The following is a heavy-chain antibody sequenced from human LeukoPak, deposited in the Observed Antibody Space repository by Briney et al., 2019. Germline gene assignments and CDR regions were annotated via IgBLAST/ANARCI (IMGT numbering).Heavy chain of an antibody. CDR1: GLTFSTYA. J-gene: IGHJ4*02. CDR3: AKVAPLGSSWYAFNY. CDR2: ISSGGDTT. Sequence: GGSLRLSCAASGLTFSTYAMSWVRQAPGKGLEWVSGISSGGDTTYYSDSVKGRFTISRDNSKNTLSLHMNSLRAEDTAVYYCAKVAPLGSSWYAFNYWGQGTRVTVSS. D-gene: IGHD6-13*01. V-gene: IGHV3-23*01.